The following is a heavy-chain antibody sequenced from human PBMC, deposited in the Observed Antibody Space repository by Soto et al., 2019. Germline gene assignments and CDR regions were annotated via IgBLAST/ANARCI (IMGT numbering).Heavy chain of an antibody. CDR2: INHSGST. D-gene: IGHD3-22*01. Sequence: SETLSLTCAVYGGSFSGYYWSWIRQPPGKGLEWIGEINHSGSTNYNPSLKSRVTISVDTSKNQFSLKLSSVTAADTAVYYCARGLRDSSGQKRNYFDYWGQGTLVTVSS. CDR3: ARGLRDSSGQKRNYFDY. CDR1: GGSFSGYY. V-gene: IGHV4-34*01. J-gene: IGHJ4*02.